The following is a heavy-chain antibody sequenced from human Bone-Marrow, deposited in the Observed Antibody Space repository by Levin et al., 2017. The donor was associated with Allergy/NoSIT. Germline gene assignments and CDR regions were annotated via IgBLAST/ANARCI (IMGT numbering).Heavy chain of an antibody. CDR1: GFTFNDHG. V-gene: IGHV3-30*18. D-gene: IGHD2-15*01. Sequence: GESLKISCAASGFTFNDHGMQWVRQAPGKWLEWVTVISYDGSNTYYADSVKGRFTISRDNSKNTVYLQMNSLRAEDTAVYYCAKDRYCGGGSCSYVFDYWGQGTLVTVSS. J-gene: IGHJ4*02. CDR3: AKDRYCGGGSCSYVFDY. CDR2: ISYDGSNT.